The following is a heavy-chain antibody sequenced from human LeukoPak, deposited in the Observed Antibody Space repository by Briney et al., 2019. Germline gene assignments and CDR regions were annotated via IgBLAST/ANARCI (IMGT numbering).Heavy chain of an antibody. D-gene: IGHD2-21*02. CDR1: GFTFSNYA. CDR2: VSGSGTHT. V-gene: IGHV3-23*01. CDR3: AKDRVAWVTLGFYFAY. Sequence: PGGSLRLSCAATGFTFSNYAMDWVRQAPGKGLEWISAVSGSGTHTYYADSVKGRFIVSRDNSKSTLYLQMDSLRAEDTAVYYCAKDRVAWVTLGFYFAYWGQGSLVTVSS. J-gene: IGHJ4*02.